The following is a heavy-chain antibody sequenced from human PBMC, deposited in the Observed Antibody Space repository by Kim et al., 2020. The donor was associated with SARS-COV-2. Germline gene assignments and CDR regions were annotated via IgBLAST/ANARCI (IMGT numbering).Heavy chain of an antibody. CDR2: ISSSSSYI. J-gene: IGHJ4*02. Sequence: GGSLRLSCAASGFTFSSYSMNWVRQAPGKGLEWVSSISSSSSYIYYADSVKGRFTISRDNAKNSLYLQMNSLRAEDTAVYYCARDVIGELGLVDYWGQGTLVTVSS. D-gene: IGHD5-18*01. CDR3: ARDVIGELGLVDY. CDR1: GFTFSSYS. V-gene: IGHV3-21*01.